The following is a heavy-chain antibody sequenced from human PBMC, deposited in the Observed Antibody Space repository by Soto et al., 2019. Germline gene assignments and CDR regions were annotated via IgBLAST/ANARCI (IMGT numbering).Heavy chain of an antibody. Sequence: GGSLRLSCAASGFPFSAFAMNWVRQAPGKGLEWVAGIGGSGATIYYADSVKGRFTISRDNVKNSLYLQMNSLRDEDTAVYYCARGSSGSDCWGQGTLVTVSS. V-gene: IGHV3-23*01. CDR2: IGGSGATI. CDR3: ARGSSGSDC. CDR1: GFPFSAFA. J-gene: IGHJ4*02. D-gene: IGHD3-22*01.